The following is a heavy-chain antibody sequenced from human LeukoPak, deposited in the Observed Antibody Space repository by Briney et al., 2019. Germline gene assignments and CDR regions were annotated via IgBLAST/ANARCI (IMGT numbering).Heavy chain of an antibody. CDR2: ISAYNGNT. V-gene: IGHV1-18*01. Sequence: APVQVPCKASGYTFTSYGISWVRQAPGQALAWLGWISAYNGNTNYAPTLQGRVTMTTDTSTSTAYMELRSLRSDDTAVYYCARDGSDWGYYYYYGMDVWGQGTTVTVSS. CDR1: GYTFTSYG. CDR3: ARDGSDWGYYYYYGMDV. J-gene: IGHJ6*02. D-gene: IGHD3-16*01.